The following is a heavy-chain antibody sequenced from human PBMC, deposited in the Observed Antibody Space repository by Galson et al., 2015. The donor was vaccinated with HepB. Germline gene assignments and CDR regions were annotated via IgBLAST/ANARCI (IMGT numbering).Heavy chain of an antibody. Sequence: PALVKPTQTLTLTCTFSGFSLSTSGVGVGWIRQPPGKALEWLALIYWDDDKRYSPSLKSRLTITKDTSKNQVVLTMTNMDPVDTATYYCAHRRGLPSPRHSRWTFDYWGQGTLVTVSS. D-gene: IGHD3/OR15-3a*01. J-gene: IGHJ4*02. CDR1: GFSLSTSGVG. CDR2: IYWDDDK. CDR3: AHRRGLPSPRHSRWTFDY. V-gene: IGHV2-5*02.